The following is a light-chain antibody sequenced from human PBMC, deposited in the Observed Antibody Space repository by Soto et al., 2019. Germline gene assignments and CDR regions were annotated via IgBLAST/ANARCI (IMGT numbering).Light chain of an antibody. J-gene: IGKJ2*01. Sequence: EVVLTQSPGTLSLSPGERATLSCRASQSLSSSVLAWYQKKPGQAPRLLIYGASNRATGIPDRFSGSGSGTDFTLTISRLEPDDFAVYFGLQYGSPIYSFGQGTKLEIK. CDR3: LQYGSPIYS. CDR1: QSLSSSV. CDR2: GAS. V-gene: IGKV3-20*01.